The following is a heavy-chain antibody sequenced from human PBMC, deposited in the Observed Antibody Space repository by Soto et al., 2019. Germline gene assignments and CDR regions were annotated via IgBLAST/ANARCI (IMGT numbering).Heavy chain of an antibody. CDR3: AKDSWYFDL. Sequence: PGESLKISCEASGFIFTNFWMHWVRQVPGKGLVWVSRIDTSGSSTSYADSVEGRFTISRDNAKNTMSLQMNSLRAEDTGVYYCAKDSWYFDLWSQGSLVTVSS. CDR2: IDTSGSST. J-gene: IGHJ4*02. D-gene: IGHD6-13*01. V-gene: IGHV3-74*01. CDR1: GFIFTNFW.